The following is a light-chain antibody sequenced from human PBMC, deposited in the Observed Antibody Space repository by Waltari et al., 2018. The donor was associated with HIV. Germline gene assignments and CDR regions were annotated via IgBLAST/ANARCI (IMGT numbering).Light chain of an antibody. V-gene: IGLV1-47*01. CDR3: AAWSDISNSWV. J-gene: IGLJ3*02. Sequence: QSVLTQPPSASATPGQRVTISCSGSKSTPEIASFSWYQQFPGAAPRLLLYDISHRPSGVPDRFSGSKSGTSASLAISTLQSEDEALYYCAAWSDISNSWVFGGGTRLTVL. CDR1: KSTPEIAS. CDR2: DIS.